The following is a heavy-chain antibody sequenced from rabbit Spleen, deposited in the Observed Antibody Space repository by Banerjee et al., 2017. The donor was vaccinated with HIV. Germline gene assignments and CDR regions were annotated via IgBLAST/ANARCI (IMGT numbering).Heavy chain of an antibody. Sequence: EQLEESGGGLVKPEGSLTLTCKASGVSLNDKDVMCWVRQAPGKGLEWIACINIVTGKSVYASWAKGRFLMSRTSSTTVTLQMTSLTAADTATYFCARDGDIAKDSRYYFDLWGPGTLVTVS. CDR2: INIVTGKS. CDR1: GVSLNDKDV. CDR3: ARDGDIAKDSRYYFDL. D-gene: IGHD2-1*01. J-gene: IGHJ4*01. V-gene: IGHV1S45*01.